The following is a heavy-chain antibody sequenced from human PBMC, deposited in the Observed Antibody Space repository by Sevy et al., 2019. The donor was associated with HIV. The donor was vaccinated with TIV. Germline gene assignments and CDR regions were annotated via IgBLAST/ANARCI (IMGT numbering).Heavy chain of an antibody. D-gene: IGHD3-3*01. CDR3: ARDPTYYDFWAGYYTGWFDP. CDR1: GFRFSGYY. CDR2: ISGTGNTK. J-gene: IGHJ5*02. V-gene: IGHV3-11*01. Sequence: GGSLRLSCVGSGFRFSGYYMNWIRQAPGKGLEWVSYISGTGNTKYYTDSVKGRFTISRDNAKNSVYLEMNSLRVDDTAVYYCARDPTYYDFWAGYYTGWFDPWGQGTLVTVSS.